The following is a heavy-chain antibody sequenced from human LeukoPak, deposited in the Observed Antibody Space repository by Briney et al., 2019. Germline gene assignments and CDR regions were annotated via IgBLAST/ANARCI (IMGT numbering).Heavy chain of an antibody. J-gene: IGHJ5*02. V-gene: IGHV4-4*07. Sequence: PSETLSLTCTVSGGSISSYYWSWIRQPDGKGLEWIGRIYSSGSTNYNPSLKSRVTISVDTSKNQFSLKLSSVTAADTAVYYCAREGLNMVRGVIPKEAWGWFDPWGQGTLVTVSS. CDR3: AREGLNMVRGVIPKEAWGWFDP. CDR2: IYSSGST. CDR1: GGSISSYY. D-gene: IGHD3-10*01.